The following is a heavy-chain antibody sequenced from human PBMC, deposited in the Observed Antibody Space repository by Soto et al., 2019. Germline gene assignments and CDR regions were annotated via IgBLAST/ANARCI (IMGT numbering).Heavy chain of an antibody. J-gene: IGHJ6*03. Sequence: RGECLKISCKGSGYSFTSYWIGWVRQMPGKGLEWMGIIYPGDSDTRYSPSFPGQVTISADKSISTAYLQWSSLKASDTAMYYCARLSNSHHTVTSVYYYYYYYMYGWGKGTTVTVSS. CDR2: IYPGDSDT. CDR3: ARLSNSHHTVTSVYYYYYYYMYG. D-gene: IGHD4-17*01. V-gene: IGHV5-51*01. CDR1: GYSFTSYW.